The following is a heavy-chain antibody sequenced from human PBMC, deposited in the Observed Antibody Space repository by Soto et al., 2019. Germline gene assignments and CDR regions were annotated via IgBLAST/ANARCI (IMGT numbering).Heavy chain of an antibody. V-gene: IGHV1-2*04. CDR2: INPNSGGT. CDR3: ARESGEGTDCSRTSCPNTDAFDI. J-gene: IGHJ3*02. D-gene: IGHD2-2*01. CDR1: GYTFTGYY. Sequence: ASVKVSCKASGYTFTGYYMHWVRQAPGQGLEWMGWINPNSGGTNYAQKFQGWVTMTRDTSISTAYMELSRLRSDDTAVYYCARESGEGTDCSRTSCPNTDAFDIWGQGTMVTVSS.